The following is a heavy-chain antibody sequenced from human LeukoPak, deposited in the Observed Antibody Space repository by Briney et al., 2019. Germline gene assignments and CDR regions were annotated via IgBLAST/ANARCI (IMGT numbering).Heavy chain of an antibody. CDR3: ARDLASITMIDGAFDI. J-gene: IGHJ3*02. Sequence: SETLSLTCTVSGGSISSGGYYWSWIRQHPGKGLEWIGYIYYSGSTYYNPSLKSRVTISVDTSKNRFSLKLSSVTAADTAVYYCARDLASITMIDGAFDIWGQGTMVTVSS. CDR1: GGSISSGGYY. D-gene: IGHD3-22*01. V-gene: IGHV4-31*03. CDR2: IYYSGST.